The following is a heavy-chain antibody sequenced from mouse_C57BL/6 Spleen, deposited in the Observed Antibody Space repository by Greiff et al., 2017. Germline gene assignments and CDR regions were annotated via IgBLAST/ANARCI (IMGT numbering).Heavy chain of an antibody. CDR2: ISSGSSTI. D-gene: IGHD1-1*01. CDR1: GFTFSDYG. V-gene: IGHV5-17*01. J-gene: IGHJ4*01. Sequence: EVKLMESGGGLVKPGGSLKLSCAASGFTFSDYGMHWVRQAPEKGLEWVAYISSGSSTIYYADTVKGRFTISRDNAKNTLFLQMTSLRSEDTAMYYCARPFLITTVLAEAMDYWGQGTSVTVSS. CDR3: ARPFLITTVLAEAMDY.